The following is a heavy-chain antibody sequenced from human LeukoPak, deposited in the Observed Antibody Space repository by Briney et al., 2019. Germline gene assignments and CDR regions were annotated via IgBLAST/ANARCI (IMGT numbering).Heavy chain of an antibody. CDR1: GGSFSGYY. Sequence: SETLSLTCAVYGGSFSGYYWSWTRQPPGKGLEWIGEINHSGSTNYNPSLKSRVTISVDTSKNQFSLKLSSVTAADTAVYYCARSVIRGSYYTSGWFDPWGQGTLVTVSS. J-gene: IGHJ5*02. CDR3: ARSVIRGSYYTSGWFDP. V-gene: IGHV4-34*01. CDR2: INHSGST. D-gene: IGHD3-10*01.